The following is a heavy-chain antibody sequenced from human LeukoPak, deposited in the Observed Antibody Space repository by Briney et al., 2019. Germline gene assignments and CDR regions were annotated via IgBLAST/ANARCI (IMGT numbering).Heavy chain of an antibody. Sequence: GGSLRLSCAASGFTFSSYSMNWVCQAPGKGLEWVSSISSSSSYIYYADSVKGRFTISRDNAKNSLYLQMNSLRAEDTAVYYCARHPHEAGDYWGQGTLVTVSS. CDR3: ARHPHEAGDY. V-gene: IGHV3-21*01. D-gene: IGHD6-19*01. CDR2: ISSSSSYI. CDR1: GFTFSSYS. J-gene: IGHJ4*02.